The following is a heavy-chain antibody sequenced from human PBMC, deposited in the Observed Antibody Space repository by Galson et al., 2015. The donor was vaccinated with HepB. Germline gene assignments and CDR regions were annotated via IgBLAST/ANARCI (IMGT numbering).Heavy chain of an antibody. CDR1: GFTFSDYY. CDR2: ISSSGSTI. V-gene: IGHV3-11*01. D-gene: IGHD5-24*01. Sequence: SLRLSCAASGFTFSDYYMSWIRQAPGKGLEWVSYISSSGSTIYYADSVKGRFTISRDNAKNSLYLQMNSLRAEDTAVYYCARAHHPRRRWLTIFPPEYYFDYWGQGTLVTVSS. CDR3: ARAHHPRRRWLTIFPPEYYFDY. J-gene: IGHJ4*02.